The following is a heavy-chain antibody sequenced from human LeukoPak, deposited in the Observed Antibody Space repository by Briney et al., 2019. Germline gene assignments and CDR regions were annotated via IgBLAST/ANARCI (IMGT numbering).Heavy chain of an antibody. V-gene: IGHV3-48*03. CDR1: GPTFSSYE. J-gene: IGHJ6*02. CDR3: ADLWTNGWDV. D-gene: IGHD3/OR15-3a*01. CDR2: ISTSGDTI. Sequence: PGGSLRLSCVASGPTFSSYEIDWVRQAPGKGLEWVSYISTSGDTIYYADSVKGRFTISRDNAKNSAYLQMNSLRAEDTAVYYCADLWTNGWDVWGQGTTVTVSS.